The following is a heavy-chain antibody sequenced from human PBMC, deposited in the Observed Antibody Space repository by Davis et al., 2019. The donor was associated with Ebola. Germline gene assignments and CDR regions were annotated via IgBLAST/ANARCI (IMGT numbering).Heavy chain of an antibody. Sequence: SETLSLTCTVSGGSISSGDYYWSWIRQPPGKGLEWIGEINHSGSTNYNPSLKSRVTISVDTSKNQFSLKLSSVTAADTAVYYCARGRDIYPRRYYYYGMDVWGQGTTVTVSS. CDR2: INHSGST. D-gene: IGHD3-9*01. CDR3: ARGRDIYPRRYYYYGMDV. J-gene: IGHJ6*02. V-gene: IGHV4-39*07. CDR1: GGSISSGDYY.